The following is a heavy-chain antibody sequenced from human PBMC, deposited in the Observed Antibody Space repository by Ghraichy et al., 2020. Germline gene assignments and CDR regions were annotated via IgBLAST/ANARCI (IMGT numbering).Heavy chain of an antibody. J-gene: IGHJ4*02. CDR1: GFTFSDYY. D-gene: IGHD2-8*02. CDR2: INNGGDMM. V-gene: IGHV3-11*01. Sequence: GALRLSCAASGFTFSDYYMTWIRQAPGKGLEWISYINNGGDMMDFADSVKGRFTISRDNAKNSLYLQMDSLRAEDTAVYYCARDRGFCTGGLCYTVLDYWGQGTLVTVSS. CDR3: ARDRGFCTGGLCYTVLDY.